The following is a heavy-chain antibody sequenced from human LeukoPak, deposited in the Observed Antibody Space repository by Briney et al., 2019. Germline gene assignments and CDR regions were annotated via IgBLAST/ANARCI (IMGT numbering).Heavy chain of an antibody. Sequence: PGGSLRLSCAASGFIFSSYAMSWVRQAPGKGLEWVSPISGSGGSTYYADSVKGRFTISRDNSKNTLYLQMNSLRAEDTAVYYCAKDALITMIVVVSYYFDYWGQGTLVTVSS. D-gene: IGHD3-22*01. CDR3: AKDALITMIVVVSYYFDY. CDR2: ISGSGGST. V-gene: IGHV3-23*01. CDR1: GFIFSSYA. J-gene: IGHJ4*02.